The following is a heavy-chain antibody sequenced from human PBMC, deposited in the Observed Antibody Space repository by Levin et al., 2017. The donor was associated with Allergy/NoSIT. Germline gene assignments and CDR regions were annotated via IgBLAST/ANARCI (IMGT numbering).Heavy chain of an antibody. D-gene: IGHD3-3*01. J-gene: IGHJ4*02. CDR2: ISYDGSNK. Sequence: PGGSLRLSCAASGFTFSSYGMHWVRQAPGKGLEWVAVISYDGSNKYYADSVKGRFTISRDNSKNTLYLQMNSLRAEDTAVYYCAKGTYYDFWSGYFYHFDYWGQGTLVTVSS. V-gene: IGHV3-30*18. CDR1: GFTFSSYG. CDR3: AKGTYYDFWSGYFYHFDY.